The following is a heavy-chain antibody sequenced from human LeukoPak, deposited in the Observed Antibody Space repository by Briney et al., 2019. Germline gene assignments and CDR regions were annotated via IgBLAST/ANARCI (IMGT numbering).Heavy chain of an antibody. CDR1: GFTFSNYA. Sequence: GGSLRVSCAASGFTFSNYAMSWVRQDPGKGLEWVSAISGSGSSTYYADSVKGRFTISRDNSKNTLYLQVNSLRAEDTAVYYCAKDGISGWLVGYNWFDPWGQGTLVTVSS. CDR2: ISGSGSST. D-gene: IGHD6-19*01. CDR3: AKDGISGWLVGYNWFDP. J-gene: IGHJ5*02. V-gene: IGHV3-23*01.